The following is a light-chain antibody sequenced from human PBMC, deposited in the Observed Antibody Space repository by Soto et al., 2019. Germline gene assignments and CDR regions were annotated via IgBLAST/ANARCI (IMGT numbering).Light chain of an antibody. CDR2: AAS. CDR3: QHVHSYPLT. CDR1: QGINTF. J-gene: IGKJ5*01. V-gene: IGKV1-9*01. Sequence: IQLTQSPSSLSASVGDIVTITFRASQGINTFLALYQQKPGKAPKLLIYAASTFQSGFPSRFSGSGSGTDFTLTISSLQHEDFETYQCQHVHSYPLTFGQGTRLEIK.